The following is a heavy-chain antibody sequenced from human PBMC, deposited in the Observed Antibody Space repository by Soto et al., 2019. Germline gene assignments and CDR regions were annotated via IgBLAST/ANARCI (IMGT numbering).Heavy chain of an antibody. V-gene: IGHV4-30-2*01. CDR1: GGSISSGGYS. J-gene: IGHJ4*02. D-gene: IGHD5-12*01. Sequence: QLQLQESGSGLAKPSQTLSLTCAVSGGSISSGGYSWSWIRQPPGKGLEWIGYIYHSGSTYYNPSLKSRVTISGDRSKNQFSLKLSSVTAADTAVYYCAAGGGLPRYYWGQGTLVTVSS. CDR2: IYHSGST. CDR3: AAGGGLPRYY.